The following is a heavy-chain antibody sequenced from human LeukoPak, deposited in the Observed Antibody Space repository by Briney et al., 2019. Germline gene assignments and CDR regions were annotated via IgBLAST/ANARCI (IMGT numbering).Heavy chain of an antibody. CDR1: GFTFSSYS. J-gene: IGHJ5*02. CDR2: ISSSSSYI. CDR3: ARRYWFDP. V-gene: IGHV3-21*01. Sequence: GGPLRPSCAASGFTFSSYSMNWVREAPGKGLEGVSSISSSSSYIYYADSAKGRFTISRDNAKNSLYLQMNSLRAEDTAVYYCARRYWFDPWGQGTLVTVSS.